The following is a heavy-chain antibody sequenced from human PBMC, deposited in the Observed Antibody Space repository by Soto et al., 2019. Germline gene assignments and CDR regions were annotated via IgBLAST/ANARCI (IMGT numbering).Heavy chain of an antibody. CDR3: ALQRSGPTDY. V-gene: IGHV5-10-1*01. CDR1: GYSFASYW. D-gene: IGHD2-15*01. CDR2: IDPSDSYT. Sequence: EVQLVQSGAEAKKPGESLMISCKGSGYSFASYWINWVRQMPGKGLEWMGTIDPSDSYTKYSPSFQGHVTMSTDKSISTSYLQWSSLKASDTAMYYCALQRSGPTDYWGQGTLVTVSS. J-gene: IGHJ4*02.